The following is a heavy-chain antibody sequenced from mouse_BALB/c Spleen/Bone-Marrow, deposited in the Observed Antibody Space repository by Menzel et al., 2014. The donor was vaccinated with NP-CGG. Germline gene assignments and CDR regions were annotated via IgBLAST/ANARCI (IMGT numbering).Heavy chain of an antibody. CDR2: ISYSGST. D-gene: IGHD2-1*01. Sequence: EVKLLESGPGLVKPSQSLSLTCTVTGYSITSDSAWNWIRQFPGNKLEWMAYISYSGSTTYNPSLKSRISITRDTSKNQFFLQLNSVTTEDTATYYCARRGYYGTFLFAYWGQGTGHCLC. CDR3: ARRGYYGTFLFAY. V-gene: IGHV3-2*02. CDR1: GYSITSDSA. J-gene: IGHJ3*01.